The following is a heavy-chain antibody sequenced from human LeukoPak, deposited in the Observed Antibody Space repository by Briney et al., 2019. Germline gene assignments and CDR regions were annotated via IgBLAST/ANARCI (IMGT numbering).Heavy chain of an antibody. Sequence: HPGGSLRLSCAASGFTFSSYAMSWVRQAPGKGLEWVSLISGDGESTYADSVKGRFTLSRDNSKRTLYLQMNSLRAEDTAVYYCAKGFRGAATDAFDIWGQGTMVTVSS. D-gene: IGHD3-10*01. CDR2: ISGDGEST. J-gene: IGHJ3*02. V-gene: IGHV3-23*01. CDR1: GFTFSSYA. CDR3: AKGFRGAATDAFDI.